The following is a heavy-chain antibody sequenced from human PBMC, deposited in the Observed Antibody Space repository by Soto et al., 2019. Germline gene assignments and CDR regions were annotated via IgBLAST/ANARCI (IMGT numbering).Heavy chain of an antibody. V-gene: IGHV1-18*01. CDR3: ARVRGVIGVVLADTPYYCYGMDV. CDR1: GYTFTSYG. CDR2: ISAYNGNT. D-gene: IGHD2-2*01. Sequence: ASVKVSCKASGYTFTSYGISWVRQAPGQGLEWMGWISAYNGNTNYAQKLQGRVTMTTDTSTSTAYMELRSLRTDGTAVYYCARVRGVIGVVLADTPYYCYGMDVLGQGTTITVSS. J-gene: IGHJ6*02.